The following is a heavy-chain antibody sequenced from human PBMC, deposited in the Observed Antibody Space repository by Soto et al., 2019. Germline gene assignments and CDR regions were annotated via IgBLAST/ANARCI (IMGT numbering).Heavy chain of an antibody. CDR2: ISSSSNYI. J-gene: IGHJ5*01. D-gene: IGHD5-12*01. Sequence: PGGSLRLSCAATGFNFSVYSMNWVRQAPGKGLEWISSISSSSNYIHYRDSVRGRFTISRDNAKNSLYLQLDSLRVEDTAVYFCARDRGSEVFDSWGQGTLVTVSS. V-gene: IGHV3-21*01. CDR3: ARDRGSEVFDS. CDR1: GFNFSVYS.